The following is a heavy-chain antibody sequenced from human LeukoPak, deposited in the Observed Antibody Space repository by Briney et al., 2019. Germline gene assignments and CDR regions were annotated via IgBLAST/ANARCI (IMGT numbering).Heavy chain of an antibody. V-gene: IGHV3-21*01. CDR2: ITSSGSDM. CDR1: GFTFSSYS. D-gene: IGHD2-2*01. Sequence: GGSLRLSCAASGFTFSSYSMNWVRQAPGKGLEWVSSITSSGSDMYYVDSVKGRFTISRDNTKNSLFLQMNSLRAEDTAVYYCARGGGCHRTNCYWADYWGQGTLVTVSS. J-gene: IGHJ4*02. CDR3: ARGGGCHRTNCYWADY.